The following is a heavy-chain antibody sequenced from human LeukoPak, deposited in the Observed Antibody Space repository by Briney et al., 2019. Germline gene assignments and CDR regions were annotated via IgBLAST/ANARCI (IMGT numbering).Heavy chain of an antibody. CDR2: INPNSGGT. V-gene: IGHV1-2*02. CDR3: ARDEYDFWSGPDGFYYCGMDV. Sequence: ASVKVSCKASGYTFTGYYMHWVRQAPGQGLEWMGWINPNSGGTNYAQKFQGRVTMTRDTSISTAYMELSRLRSDDTAVYYCARDEYDFWSGPDGFYYCGMDVWGQGTTVTVSS. CDR1: GYTFTGYY. J-gene: IGHJ6*02. D-gene: IGHD3-3*01.